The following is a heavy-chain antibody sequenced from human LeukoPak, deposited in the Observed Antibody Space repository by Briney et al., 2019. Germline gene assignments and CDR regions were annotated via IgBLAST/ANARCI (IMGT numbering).Heavy chain of an antibody. CDR1: GFTFSSSS. J-gene: IGHJ6*02. CDR3: AKTTRYSNSPMDV. Sequence: GGSLRLSCAASGFTFSSSSISWVRQAPGKGLEWVSAITDAVGSTHYADSVKGRFTISRDDSKNTLYLQMNSLRADDTAIYYCAKTTRYSNSPMDVWGQGTTVTVSS. V-gene: IGHV3-23*01. CDR2: ITDAVGST. D-gene: IGHD6-13*01.